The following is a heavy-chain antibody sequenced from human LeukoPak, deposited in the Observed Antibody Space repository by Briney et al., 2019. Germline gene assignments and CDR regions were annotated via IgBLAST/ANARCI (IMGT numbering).Heavy chain of an antibody. CDR1: GGSISSYY. V-gene: IGHV4-59*01. CDR3: AREGIAAAGTLFDY. J-gene: IGHJ4*02. CDR2: IYYSGST. Sequence: SETLSLTCTVSGGSISSYYWSWIRQPPGKGLEWIEYIYYSGSTNYNPSLKSRVTISVDTSKNQFSLKLSSVTAADTAVYYCAREGIAAAGTLFDYWGQGTLVTVSS. D-gene: IGHD6-13*01.